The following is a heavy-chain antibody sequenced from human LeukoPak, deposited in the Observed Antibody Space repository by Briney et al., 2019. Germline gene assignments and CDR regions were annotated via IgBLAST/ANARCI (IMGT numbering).Heavy chain of an antibody. J-gene: IGHJ5*02. Sequence: SETLSLTCAVYGGSFSGYYWSWIRQPPGKGLEWSGEINPSGSTNYNPSLNSRLTISVVASKNQFSLKLRSVTAGETAIYYCGRSFKGNAQVWFDPWGQGTLVTVSS. CDR1: GGSFSGYY. V-gene: IGHV4-34*01. CDR3: GRSFKGNAQVWFDP. CDR2: INPSGST. D-gene: IGHD4-23*01.